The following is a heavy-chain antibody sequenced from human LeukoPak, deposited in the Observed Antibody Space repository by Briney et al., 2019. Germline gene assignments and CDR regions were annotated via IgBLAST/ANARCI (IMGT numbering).Heavy chain of an antibody. Sequence: AGGSLRLSCAASGFTFSHYNMNWVRQAPGKGLEWVSSISGSTGYIYYADSAKGRFTISRDNAKNSLFLQMNSLRAEDTAVYYCARDLASSLWLDYWGQGTLVTVSS. CDR3: ARDLASSLWLDY. J-gene: IGHJ4*02. CDR1: GFTFSHYN. D-gene: IGHD5-18*01. V-gene: IGHV3-21*01. CDR2: ISGSTGYI.